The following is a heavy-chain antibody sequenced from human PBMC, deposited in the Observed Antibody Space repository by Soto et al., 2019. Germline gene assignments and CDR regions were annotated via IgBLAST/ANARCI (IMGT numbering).Heavy chain of an antibody. Sequence: ASVKVSCKASGYTSTSYGINWVRQAPGRGLEWMGWINPGNGNTKYSQQFQGRVIIDRDTSASTAYMELSSLRSEDTAVYYCARGGYFDSSNYLAYWGLGTLVTVSS. CDR3: ARGGYFDSSNYLAY. CDR2: INPGNGNT. V-gene: IGHV1-3*01. CDR1: GYTSTSYG. D-gene: IGHD3-22*01. J-gene: IGHJ4*02.